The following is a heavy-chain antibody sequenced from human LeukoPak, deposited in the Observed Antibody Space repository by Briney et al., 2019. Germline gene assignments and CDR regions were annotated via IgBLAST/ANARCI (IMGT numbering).Heavy chain of an antibody. V-gene: IGHV3-74*01. Sequence: GGSLRLSCAASGFTFSSYWMHWVRQAPGKGLVWVSRINSDGSSTSYADSVKGRFTISRDNAKNTLYLQMNGLRAEDTAVYYCARGNYYDSSGYYYVMGGFDYWGQGTLVTVSS. CDR2: INSDGSST. J-gene: IGHJ4*02. CDR1: GFTFSSYW. CDR3: ARGNYYDSSGYYYVMGGFDY. D-gene: IGHD3-22*01.